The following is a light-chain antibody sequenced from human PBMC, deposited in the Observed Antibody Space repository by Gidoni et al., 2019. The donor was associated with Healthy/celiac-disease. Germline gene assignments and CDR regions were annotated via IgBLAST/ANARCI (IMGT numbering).Light chain of an antibody. J-gene: IGLJ2*01. CDR3: SSYTSSSSQV. CDR2: DVS. CDR1: SSDVGGYNY. Sequence: QSALTQPASVSGSPGQSITISCTGTSSDVGGYNYVSWYQQHPGEAPKLMIYDVSNRPSGVSNRFSGSKSGNTASLTISGLQAEDKADYYCSSYTSSSSQVFGGGTKLTVL. V-gene: IGLV2-14*03.